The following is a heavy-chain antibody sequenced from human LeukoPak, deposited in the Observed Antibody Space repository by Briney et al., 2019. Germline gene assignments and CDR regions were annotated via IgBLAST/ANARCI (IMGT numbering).Heavy chain of an antibody. D-gene: IGHD1-20*01. V-gene: IGHV4-59*01. CDR3: VRGNNWNAYSSDY. J-gene: IGHJ4*02. CDR1: GRLNSSCY. CDR2: IHYTRPT. Sequence: SETLSLMCTLSGRLNSSCYWLWLRQPAGRGGEWIGYIHYTRPTNYHPSLKSPVTISLAPSKNPFSLKLSAVTAADTAVYYCVRGNNWNAYSSDYWGQGTLVTVSS.